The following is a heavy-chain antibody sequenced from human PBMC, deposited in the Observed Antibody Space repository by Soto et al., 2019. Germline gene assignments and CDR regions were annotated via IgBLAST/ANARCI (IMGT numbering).Heavy chain of an antibody. CDR3: AKANYYDRRGYLNY. V-gene: IGHV3-23*01. CDR1: GFTFSSYA. Sequence: GGSLRLSCAASGFTFSSYAMSWVRQAPGKGLEWVSAISGSGGSTYYADSVKGRFTISRDNSKNTLYLQMNSLRAEDTAVYYCAKANYYDRRGYLNYWCQGILVTVS. J-gene: IGHJ4*02. D-gene: IGHD3-22*01. CDR2: ISGSGGST.